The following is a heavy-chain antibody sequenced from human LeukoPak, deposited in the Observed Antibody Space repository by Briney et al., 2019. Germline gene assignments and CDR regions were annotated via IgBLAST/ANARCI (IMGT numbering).Heavy chain of an antibody. CDR1: GFTLSSYA. J-gene: IGHJ5*02. CDR2: ISGSGGST. CDR3: AKDALWFGELGTFDP. D-gene: IGHD3-10*01. V-gene: IGHV3-23*01. Sequence: PGGSLRLSCAASGFTLSSYAMSWVRQAPGKGLEWVSAISGSGGSTYYADSVKGRFTISRDNSKNTLYLQMNSLRAEDTAVYYCAKDALWFGELGTFDPWGQGTLVTVSS.